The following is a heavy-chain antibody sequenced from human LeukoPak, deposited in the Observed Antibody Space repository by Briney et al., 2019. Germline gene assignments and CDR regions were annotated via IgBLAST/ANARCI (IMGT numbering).Heavy chain of an antibody. CDR1: GFTFSSYA. Sequence: HSGGSLRLSCAASGFTFSSYAMSWVRQAPGKGLEWVSTISGSGDNTYYADSVKGRFTISRDNSKNTLYLQMNSLRAEDTAVYFCARGGDYYYGSGLLDYWGQGTLVTVSS. D-gene: IGHD3-10*01. J-gene: IGHJ4*02. V-gene: IGHV3-23*01. CDR3: ARGGDYYYGSGLLDY. CDR2: ISGSGDNT.